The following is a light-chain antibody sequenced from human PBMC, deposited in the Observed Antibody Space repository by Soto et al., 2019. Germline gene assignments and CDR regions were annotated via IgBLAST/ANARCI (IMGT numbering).Light chain of an antibody. V-gene: IGLV2-8*01. CDR3: SSYGGSKV. Sequence: QSALTQPPSASGSPGQSVAISCTGTSSDVGGYNYVSWYQQHPGKAPKLIIYEVSKWPSGVPDRFSGSKSGNTASLTVSGLQADDEADYYCSSYGGSKVFGGGTKLTVL. CDR2: EVS. CDR1: SSDVGGYNY. J-gene: IGLJ2*01.